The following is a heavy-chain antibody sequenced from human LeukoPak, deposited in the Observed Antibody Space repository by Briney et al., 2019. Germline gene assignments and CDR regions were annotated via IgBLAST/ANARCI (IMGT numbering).Heavy chain of an antibody. J-gene: IGHJ4*02. CDR2: IHAGNGNT. CDR3: ARGLELRDH. CDR1: GYIFTSYA. D-gene: IGHD1-7*01. V-gene: IGHV1-3*01. Sequence: ASVKVSCKASGYIFTSYAIHWVRQAPGQRLEWMGWIHAGNGNTNYAQKLQGRVTMTTDTSTSTAYMELRSLRSDDTAVYYCARGLELRDHWGQGTLVTVSS.